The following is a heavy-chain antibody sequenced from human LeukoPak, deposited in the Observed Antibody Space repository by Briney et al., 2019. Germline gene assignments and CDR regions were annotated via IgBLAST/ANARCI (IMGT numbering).Heavy chain of an antibody. CDR2: INPNSGGT. CDR1: GYTFTGYY. CDR3: ARGGGFLLDPYFDY. V-gene: IGHV1-2*02. Sequence: ASVKVSCKASGYTFTGYYMHWVRQAPGQGLEWMGWINPNSGGTNYAQKLQGRVTMTTDTSTSTAYMELRSLRSDDTAVYYCARGGGFLLDPYFDYWGQGTLVTVSS. J-gene: IGHJ4*02. D-gene: IGHD2-15*01.